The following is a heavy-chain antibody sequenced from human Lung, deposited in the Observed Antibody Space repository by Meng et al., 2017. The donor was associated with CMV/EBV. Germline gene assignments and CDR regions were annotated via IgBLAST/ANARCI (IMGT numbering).Heavy chain of an antibody. Sequence: SXSVSGGSVSRGFSHWGWIRQPPGKGLEWIGTLHYGGTTYSNPSLKSRVTISVDTSNNHFSLKLTSVTAADTAVYYCARDMRPMMRFDPWGQGTQVXVSS. D-gene: IGHD3-22*01. J-gene: IGHJ5*02. CDR3: ARDMRPMMRFDP. CDR2: LHYGGTT. CDR1: GGSVSRGFSH. V-gene: IGHV4-39*07.